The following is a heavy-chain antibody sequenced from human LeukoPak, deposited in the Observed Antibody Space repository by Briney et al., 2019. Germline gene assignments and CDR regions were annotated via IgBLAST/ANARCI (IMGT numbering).Heavy chain of an antibody. Sequence: GASVKVSCKASGYTFTNYDINWVRQATGQGPEWMGWMNPHNGETRYAQKFQGRVTMTRDMSTSTVYMELSSLRSEDTAVYYCARGPAAAGVDYWGQGTLVTVSS. CDR2: MNPHNGET. V-gene: IGHV1-8*01. D-gene: IGHD6-13*01. CDR3: ARGPAAAGVDY. J-gene: IGHJ4*02. CDR1: GYTFTNYD.